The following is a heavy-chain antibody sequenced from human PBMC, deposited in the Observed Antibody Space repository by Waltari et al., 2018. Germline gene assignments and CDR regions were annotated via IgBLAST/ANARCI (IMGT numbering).Heavy chain of an antibody. CDR2: ISAYNGNT. D-gene: IGHD3-10*01. CDR1: GYTFTSSG. J-gene: IGHJ5*02. Sequence: QVQLVQSGAEVKKPGASVKVSCKASGYTFTSSGIRWVRPAPGQGLEWMGWISAYNGNTNYAQKLQGRVTMTTDTSTSTAYMELRSLRSDDTAVYYCARSARTQWFGELYAFDPWGQGTLVTVSS. V-gene: IGHV1-18*04. CDR3: ARSARTQWFGELYAFDP.